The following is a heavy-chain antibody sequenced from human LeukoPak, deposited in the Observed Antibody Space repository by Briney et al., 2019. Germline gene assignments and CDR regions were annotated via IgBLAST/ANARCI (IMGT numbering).Heavy chain of an antibody. CDR2: FDPEDGET. V-gene: IGHV1-24*01. D-gene: IGHD3-22*01. CDR1: GYTLTELS. Sequence: ASVKVSCKVSGYTLTELSMHWVRQAPGKGLEWMGGFDPEDGETIYAQKFQGRVTMTEDTSTDTAYMELSSLRSEDTAVYYCAREKDDSSGYYRLWGIDYWGQGTLVTVSS. J-gene: IGHJ4*02. CDR3: AREKDDSSGYYRLWGIDY.